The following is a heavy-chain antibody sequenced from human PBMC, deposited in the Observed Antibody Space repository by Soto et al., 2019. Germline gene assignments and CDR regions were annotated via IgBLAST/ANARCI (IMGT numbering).Heavy chain of an antibody. CDR2: IFASGAT. CDR3: TTSHAGELNN. J-gene: IGHJ4*02. D-gene: IGHD1-7*01. CDR1: GGSISSSSW. V-gene: IGHV4-4*02. Sequence: QVQLQESGPGLVKPSGTLSLTCAVTGGSISSSSWWPWVRHSPGKGLEWIGEIFASGATNYNPSLKSPLTMSVAKYKNQFYLNLSSLAAADTAVYFCTTSHAGELNNWGQGTMVTVSS.